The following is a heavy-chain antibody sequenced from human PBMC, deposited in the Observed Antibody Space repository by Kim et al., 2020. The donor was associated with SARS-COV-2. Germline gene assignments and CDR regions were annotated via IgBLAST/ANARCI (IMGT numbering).Heavy chain of an antibody. CDR3: AKISTKSPYDFWSGNAKTFDY. V-gene: IGHV3-30*18. J-gene: IGHJ4*02. Sequence: GGSLRLSCAASGFTFSSYGMHWVRQAPGKGLEWVAVISYDGSNKYYADSVKGRFTISRDNSKNTLYLQMNSLRAEDTAVYYCAKISTKSPYDFWSGNAKTFDYWGQGTLVTVSS. D-gene: IGHD3-3*01. CDR1: GFTFSSYG. CDR2: ISYDGSNK.